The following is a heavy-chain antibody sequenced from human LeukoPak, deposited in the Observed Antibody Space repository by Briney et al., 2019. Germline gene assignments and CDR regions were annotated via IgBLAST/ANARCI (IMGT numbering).Heavy chain of an antibody. Sequence: PSETLSLTCAVAGGSISSSSYYWGWIRQPPGKGLECIGSIYYSGSTYYNPSLKSRVTISVDTSKNQFSLKLSSVTAADTAVYYCARVSRSWYQDWYFDLWGRGTLVTVPS. CDR1: GGSISSSSYY. CDR3: ARVSRSWYQDWYFDL. J-gene: IGHJ2*01. CDR2: IYYSGST. V-gene: IGHV4-39*07. D-gene: IGHD6-13*01.